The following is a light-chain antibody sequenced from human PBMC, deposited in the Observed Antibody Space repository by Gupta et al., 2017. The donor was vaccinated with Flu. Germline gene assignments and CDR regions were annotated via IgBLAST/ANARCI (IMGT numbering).Light chain of an antibody. Sequence: DIQMTQSPSSLSASVGDRVTITCRARQEINNDLAWFQQKPGKAPKSLISGASRWESGVPSSFSGSGFGTDFTLTITSRQPEDFAIYYCQQKNSSPFTFGRGTKVEIK. V-gene: IGKV1-16*01. CDR1: QEINND. J-gene: IGKJ4*01. CDR2: GAS. CDR3: QQKNSSPFT.